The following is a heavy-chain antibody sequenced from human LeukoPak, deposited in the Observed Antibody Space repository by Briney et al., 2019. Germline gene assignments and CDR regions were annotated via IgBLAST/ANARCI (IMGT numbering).Heavy chain of an antibody. V-gene: IGHV3-48*03. Sequence: GGSLRLSCVASGITFSSYEMNWVRQAPGKGLEWISCISSSGGPIYYADSVKGRFTISRDNAKNSLYLQMNSLRAEDTAVHYCARGFRDTAMFLDYWGQGTLVTVSS. D-gene: IGHD5-18*01. CDR2: ISSSGGPI. CDR1: GITFSSYE. J-gene: IGHJ4*02. CDR3: ARGFRDTAMFLDY.